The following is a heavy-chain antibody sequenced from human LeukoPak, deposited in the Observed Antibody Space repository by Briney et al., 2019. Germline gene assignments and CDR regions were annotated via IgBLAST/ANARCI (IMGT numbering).Heavy chain of an antibody. CDR3: ARRTYFYDSSGYYFNY. CDR1: GGSISSYY. J-gene: IGHJ4*02. D-gene: IGHD3-22*01. Sequence: SETLSLTCTVSGGSISSYYWSWIRQPPGKGLECIGYIYYSGSTNYNPSLKSRVTISVDTSKNQFSLKLSSVTAADTAVYYCARRTYFYDSSGYYFNYWGEGTLDTVSS. V-gene: IGHV4-59*01. CDR2: IYYSGST.